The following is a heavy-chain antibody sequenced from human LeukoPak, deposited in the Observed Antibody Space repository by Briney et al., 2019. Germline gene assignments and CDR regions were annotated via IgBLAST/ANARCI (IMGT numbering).Heavy chain of an antibody. J-gene: IGHJ4*02. Sequence: SETLSLTCAVYGGSFSGYYWSWIRQPPGKGLEWIGEINHSGSTNYNPSLKSRVTISVDTSKNQFSLKLSSVTAADTAVYYCARHRRDSSEYWGQGTLVTVSS. CDR2: INHSGST. CDR3: ARHRRDSSEY. CDR1: GGSFSGYY. V-gene: IGHV4-34*01. D-gene: IGHD6-13*01.